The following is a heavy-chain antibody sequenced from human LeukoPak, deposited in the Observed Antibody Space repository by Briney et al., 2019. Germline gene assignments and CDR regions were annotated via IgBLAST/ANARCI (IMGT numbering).Heavy chain of an antibody. D-gene: IGHD3-3*01. CDR3: ASDFWSGYYTADY. J-gene: IGHJ4*02. Sequence: GGSLRLSCAASGFTFSSYSMNWVRQAPGKGLEWVSSISSSSSYIYYADSVKGRFTISRDNAKNSLYLQMNSVRAEDTAVYYCASDFWSGYYTADYWGQGTLVTVSS. CDR2: ISSSSSYI. V-gene: IGHV3-21*01. CDR1: GFTFSSYS.